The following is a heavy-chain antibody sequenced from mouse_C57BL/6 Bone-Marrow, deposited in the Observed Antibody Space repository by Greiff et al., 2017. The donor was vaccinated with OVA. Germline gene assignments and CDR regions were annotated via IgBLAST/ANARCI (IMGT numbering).Heavy chain of an antibody. CDR2: IRLKSDNYAT. CDR1: GFTFSNYW. Sequence: EVQLQQSGGGLVQPGGSMKLSCVASGFTFSNYWMNWVRQSPEKGLEWVAQIRLKSDNYATHYAESVKGRFTISRDDSKSSVYLQMNNLRAEDTGIYYCTDSFYFDYWGQGTTLTVSS. J-gene: IGHJ2*01. V-gene: IGHV6-3*01. CDR3: TDSFYFDY. D-gene: IGHD2-12*01.